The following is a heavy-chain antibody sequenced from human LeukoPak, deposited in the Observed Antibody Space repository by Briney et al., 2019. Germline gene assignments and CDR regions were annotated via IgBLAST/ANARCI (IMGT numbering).Heavy chain of an antibody. CDR3: ARMYCSSSSCYPGDY. D-gene: IGHD2-2*01. CDR1: GGSVSSGSYY. J-gene: IGHJ4*02. Sequence: PSETLSLTCTVSGGSVSSGSYYWSWIRQPPGKGLEWIGYIYYSGSTNYNPSLKSRVTISVDTSKNQFSLKLRSVTAADTAVYYCARMYCSSSSCYPGDYWGQGTLVTVSS. V-gene: IGHV4-61*01. CDR2: IYYSGST.